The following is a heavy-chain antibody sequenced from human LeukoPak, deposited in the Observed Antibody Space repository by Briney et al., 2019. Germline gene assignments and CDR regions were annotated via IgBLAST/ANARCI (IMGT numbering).Heavy chain of an antibody. CDR1: GFTFSGSA. CDR2: IRSKANGYAT. D-gene: IGHD2-8*01. Sequence: GGSLRLSCAASGFTFSGSAMHWVRQASGKGLEWVGRIRSKANGYATAYAASVKGRFTISRDDSKNTAYLQMNSLKTEDTAVYYCTRPYWTNGVCYTYFDYWGQGTLVTVSS. V-gene: IGHV3-73*01. CDR3: TRPYWTNGVCYTYFDY. J-gene: IGHJ4*02.